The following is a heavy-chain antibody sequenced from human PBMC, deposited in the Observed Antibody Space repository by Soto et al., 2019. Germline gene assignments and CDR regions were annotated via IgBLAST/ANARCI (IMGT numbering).Heavy chain of an antibody. J-gene: IGHJ6*02. D-gene: IGHD3-10*01. CDR1: GGSISSGGYY. CDR3: VRSGGNPYYYGMDV. CDR2: IYYSANT. Sequence: QVQLQESGPGLVKPSQTLSLTCSVSGGSISSGGYYWSWIRQPPGKGLEWIGYIYYSANTHYNPSLKGRVSISADTSKNQFSLNLSSVTAADTAVYYCVRSGGNPYYYGMDVWGQGTTLTVSS. V-gene: IGHV4-31*02.